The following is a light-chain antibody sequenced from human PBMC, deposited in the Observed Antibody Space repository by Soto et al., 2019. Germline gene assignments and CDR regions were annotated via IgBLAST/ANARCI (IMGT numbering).Light chain of an antibody. V-gene: IGLV8-61*01. J-gene: IGLJ3*02. CDR2: STN. CDR3: VLYMGSGIWV. CDR1: SGSVSTRHY. Sequence: QTAVTQETSLSVSPGGSVTLTCALNSGSVSTRHYASWYQQPPGQAPRTLIYSTNSRSSGVPDRFSGAVFGGKAALTITGAQAHDESDYYCVLYMGSGIWVFGGGTKLTVL.